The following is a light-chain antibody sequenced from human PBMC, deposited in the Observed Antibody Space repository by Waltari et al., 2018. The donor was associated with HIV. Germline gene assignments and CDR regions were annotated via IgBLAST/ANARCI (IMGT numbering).Light chain of an antibody. Sequence: QVVLTQSPSASAPLGASAKPTCTLSSGHTTYAIAWHQHPPEKGPRYLMRLSTNGSHTKGDGIPDRFSGSSSGAERYLTISSLQSEDEADYYCQTWGTGIVVFGGGTKLTVL. CDR3: QTWGTGIVV. CDR2: LSTNGSH. V-gene: IGLV4-69*01. CDR1: SGHTTYA. J-gene: IGLJ2*01.